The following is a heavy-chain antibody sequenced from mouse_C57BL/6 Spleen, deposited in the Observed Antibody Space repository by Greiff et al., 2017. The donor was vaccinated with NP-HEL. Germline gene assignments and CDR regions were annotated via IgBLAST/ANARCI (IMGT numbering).Heavy chain of an antibody. CDR3: ARRKEDPGFDY. J-gene: IGHJ2*01. CDR2: IDPSDSET. Sequence: QVQLQQPGAELVRPGSSVKLSCKASGYTFTSYWMHWVKQSPIQGLEWIGNIDPSDSETHYNQKFKDKATLTVDKSSSTAYMQLSSLTSEDSAVYYCARRKEDPGFDYWGKGTTLTVSS. V-gene: IGHV1-52*01. CDR1: GYTFTSYW.